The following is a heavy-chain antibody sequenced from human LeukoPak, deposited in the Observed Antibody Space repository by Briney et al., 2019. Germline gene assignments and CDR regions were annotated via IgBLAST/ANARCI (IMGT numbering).Heavy chain of an antibody. CDR3: AKEWIQDYYFDY. D-gene: IGHD5-18*01. CDR1: GFTFSSYG. CDR2: ISYDGSNK. V-gene: IGHV3-30*18. J-gene: IGHJ4*02. Sequence: GGTLRLSCAASGFTFSSYGMHWVRQAPGKGLEWVAVISYDGSNKYYADSVKGRFTISRDNSKNTLYLQMNSLRAEDTAVYYCAKEWIQDYYFDYWGQGTLVTVSS.